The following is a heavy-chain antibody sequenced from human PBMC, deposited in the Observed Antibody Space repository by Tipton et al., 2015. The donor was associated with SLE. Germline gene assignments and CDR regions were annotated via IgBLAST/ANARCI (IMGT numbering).Heavy chain of an antibody. V-gene: IGHV4-59*11. CDR1: GGSIRSHY. Sequence: TLSLTCTVSGGSIRSHYWSWIRQPPGKGLEWIGYIYYSGSTNYNPSLKSRVTISVDTSKNQFSLKLSSVTAADTAVYYCARGDIVAAGSRFDYCGQGTLVTVSS. CDR2: IYYSGST. CDR3: ARGDIVAAGSRFDY. J-gene: IGHJ4*02. D-gene: IGHD6-13*01.